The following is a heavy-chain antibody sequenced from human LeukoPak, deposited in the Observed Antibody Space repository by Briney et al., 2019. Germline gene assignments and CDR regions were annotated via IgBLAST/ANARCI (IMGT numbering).Heavy chain of an antibody. V-gene: IGHV4-31*03. J-gene: IGHJ6*03. Sequence: SETLSLTCTVSGGSISSGGYYWSWIRQHPGKGLEWIGYIYYSGSTYYNPSLKSRVTISVDTSKNQFSLKLSSVTAADTAVYYCARATGGYSNPSQNYYYMDVWGEGTTVTVSS. CDR3: ARATGGYSNPSQNYYYMDV. CDR2: IYYSGST. D-gene: IGHD4-11*01. CDR1: GGSISSGGYY.